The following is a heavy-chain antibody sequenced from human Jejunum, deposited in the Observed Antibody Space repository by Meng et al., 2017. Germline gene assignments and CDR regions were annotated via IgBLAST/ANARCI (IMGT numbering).Heavy chain of an antibody. CDR2: MKSDGSST. D-gene: IGHD1-26*01. Sequence: EVLLLGSGGGLVQPGGSLRLPCVASGFTLSSYWMPWVRQPPGKGLVWVSRMKSDGSSTTYADSVKGRFTISRDNAKNTVYLQMNRLRAEDTAVYYCARDRGWDLPYDLWGQGTLVTVSS. CDR1: GFTLSSYW. V-gene: IGHV3-74*03. J-gene: IGHJ4*02. CDR3: ARDRGWDLPYDL.